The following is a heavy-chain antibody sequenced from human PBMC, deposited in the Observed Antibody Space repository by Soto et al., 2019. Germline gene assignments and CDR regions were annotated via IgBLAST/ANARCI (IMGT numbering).Heavy chain of an antibody. Sequence: QVQLQESGPGLVKPSQTLSLTCTVSGGSISSGAYYWSWIRQHPGKGLEWIGYIYYSGSTYYNPSLKSRVTIAVDTSKNQFSLKLSSVTAADTAVYYCARGGLTVADGMGVHYWGQGTLVTVSS. J-gene: IGHJ4*02. D-gene: IGHD6-19*01. CDR3: ARGGLTVADGMGVHY. CDR2: IYYSGST. CDR1: GGSISSGAYY. V-gene: IGHV4-31*03.